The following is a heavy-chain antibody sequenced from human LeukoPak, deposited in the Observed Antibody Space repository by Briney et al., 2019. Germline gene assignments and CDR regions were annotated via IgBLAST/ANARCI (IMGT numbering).Heavy chain of an antibody. CDR3: ARVAYISTWYVDY. CDR2: IHSDGTNT. Sequence: GGSLRLSCEASGFTFSSFSMHWVRQAPGRWMVWVSRIHSDGTNTNYADFVKGRFTISRDNAKNTPYLQMNSLRAEDTAVYYCARVAYISTWYVDYWGQGTLVNVPS. V-gene: IGHV3-74*01. CDR1: GFTFSSFS. J-gene: IGHJ4*02. D-gene: IGHD6-13*01.